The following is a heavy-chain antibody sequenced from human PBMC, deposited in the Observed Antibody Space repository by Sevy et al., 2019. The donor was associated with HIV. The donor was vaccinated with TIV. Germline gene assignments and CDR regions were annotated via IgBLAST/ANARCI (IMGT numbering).Heavy chain of an antibody. D-gene: IGHD2-15*01. CDR2: IIPIFGTA. CDR3: ARVRSDSLLDAFDI. V-gene: IGHV1-69*13. Sequence: ASVKVSCKASGGTCSSYAISWVRQAPGQGLEWMGGIIPIFGTANYAQKFQGRVTITADESTSTAYMELSSLRSEDTAVYYCARVRSDSLLDAFDIWGQWTMVTVSS. J-gene: IGHJ3*02. CDR1: GGTCSSYA.